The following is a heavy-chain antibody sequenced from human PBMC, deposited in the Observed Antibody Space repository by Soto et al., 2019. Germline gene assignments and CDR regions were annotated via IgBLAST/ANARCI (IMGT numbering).Heavy chain of an antibody. Sequence: QVQLRESGPGLVKPSQTLSLTCTVSGGSINSGGYYWNWIRQHPGKGLEWIGYMYYSGSTYYNQCLRSRVIISADTSENHFSRKLSSVTAADTAVYFCARGYRQSGYSSSWVFDYWGQGTLVNVSS. D-gene: IGHD6-13*01. CDR2: MYYSGST. CDR3: ARGYRQSGYSSSWVFDY. V-gene: IGHV4-31*03. J-gene: IGHJ4*02. CDR1: GGSINSGGYY.